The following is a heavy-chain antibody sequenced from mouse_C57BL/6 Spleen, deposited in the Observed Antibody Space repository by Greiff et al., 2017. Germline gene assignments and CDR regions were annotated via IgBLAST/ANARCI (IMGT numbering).Heavy chain of an antibody. D-gene: IGHD2-1*01. CDR1: GFTFSDYY. Sequence: DVHLVESGGGLVQPGGSLKLSCAASGFTFSDYYMYWVRQTPEKRLEWVAYISNGGGSTYYPDTVKGRFTISRDNAKNTLYLQMSRLKSEDTAMYYCARQGYGNYYAMDYWGQGTSVTVSS. J-gene: IGHJ4*01. CDR3: ARQGYGNYYAMDY. CDR2: ISNGGGST. V-gene: IGHV5-12*01.